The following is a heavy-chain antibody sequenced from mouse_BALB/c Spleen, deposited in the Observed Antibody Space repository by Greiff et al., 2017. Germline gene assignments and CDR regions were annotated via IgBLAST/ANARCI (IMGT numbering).Heavy chain of an antibody. Sequence: DVKLVESGGGLVQPGGSRKLSCAASGFTFSSFGMHWVRQAPEKGLEWVAYISSGSSTIYYADTVKGRFTISRDNPKNTLFLQMTSLRSEDTAMYYCARHTTAYFDYWGQGTTLTVSS. D-gene: IGHD1-2*01. CDR3: ARHTTAYFDY. J-gene: IGHJ2*01. V-gene: IGHV5-17*02. CDR2: ISSGSSTI. CDR1: GFTFSSFG.